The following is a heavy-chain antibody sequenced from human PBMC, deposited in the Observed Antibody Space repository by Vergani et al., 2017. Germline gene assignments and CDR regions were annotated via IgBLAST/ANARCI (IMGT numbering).Heavy chain of an antibody. D-gene: IGHD3-10*01. J-gene: IGHJ3*02. CDR1: GGSISSGGYY. CDR2: IYYSGST. V-gene: IGHV4-31*03. Sequence: QVQLQESGPGLVKPSQTLSLTCTVSGGSISSGGYYWSWIRQHPGKGLEWIGYIYYSGSTYYNPSLKSRVTISVDTSKNQFSLKLSSVTAADTAVYYCASGDDLRGSGSWGAFDIWGQGTMVTVSS. CDR3: ASGDDLRGSGSWGAFDI.